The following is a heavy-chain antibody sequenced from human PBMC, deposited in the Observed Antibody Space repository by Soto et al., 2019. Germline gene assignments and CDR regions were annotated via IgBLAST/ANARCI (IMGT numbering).Heavy chain of an antibody. D-gene: IGHD6-13*01. Sequence: PSETLSLTCTVSGGSISSSNYYWGWIRQPPGKGLEWIGSIFYSGSPYYNPSLKSRVTISVDTSKNQFSLKLSSVTAADTAVYYCARSYSSSWYWVFDYWGQETLVT. CDR3: ARSYSSSWYWVFDY. CDR1: GGSISSSNYY. J-gene: IGHJ4*02. CDR2: IFYSGSP. V-gene: IGHV4-39*01.